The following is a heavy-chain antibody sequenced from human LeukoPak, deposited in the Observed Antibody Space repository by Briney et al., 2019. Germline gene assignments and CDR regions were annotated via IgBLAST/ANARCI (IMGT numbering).Heavy chain of an antibody. Sequence: GGSLRLSCAASGFTFSSYAMSWVRQAPGKGLEWVSAISGSGGSIYYADSVKGRFTISRDNSKNTLYLQMNSLRAEDTAVYYCAKEGYCSGGSCYFGGNWFDPWGQGTLVTVSS. V-gene: IGHV3-23*01. CDR3: AKEGYCSGGSCYFGGNWFDP. D-gene: IGHD2-15*01. CDR2: ISGSGGSI. CDR1: GFTFSSYA. J-gene: IGHJ5*02.